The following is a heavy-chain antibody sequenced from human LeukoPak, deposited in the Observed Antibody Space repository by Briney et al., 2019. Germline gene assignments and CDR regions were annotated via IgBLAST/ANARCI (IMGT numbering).Heavy chain of an antibody. Sequence: SETLSLTCTVCGGSISSSYYLGWIRQPPGEGLDGIERIYYGGNNYYNLSLRRRVTPYRDTPKNHFSLKLTSVTAAAAAVYYWAGHGNQYYGSGGFDYWGQGTLVTVSS. V-gene: IGHV4-39*02. D-gene: IGHD3-10*01. J-gene: IGHJ4*02. CDR3: AGHGNQYYGSGGFDY. CDR2: IYYGGNN. CDR1: GGSISSSYY.